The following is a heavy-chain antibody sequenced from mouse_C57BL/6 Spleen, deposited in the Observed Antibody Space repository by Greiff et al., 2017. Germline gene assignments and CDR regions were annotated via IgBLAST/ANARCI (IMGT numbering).Heavy chain of an antibody. D-gene: IGHD2-1*01. CDR2: IYPGDGDT. J-gene: IGHJ3*01. Sequence: VQLKQSGAELVKPGASVKISCKASGYAFSSYWMNWVKQRPGKGLEWIGQIYPGDGDTNYNGKFKGKATLTADKSSSTAYMQLSSLTSEDSAVYFCAREGDGNFPWFAYWGQGTLVTVSA. CDR1: GYAFSSYW. V-gene: IGHV1-80*01. CDR3: AREGDGNFPWFAY.